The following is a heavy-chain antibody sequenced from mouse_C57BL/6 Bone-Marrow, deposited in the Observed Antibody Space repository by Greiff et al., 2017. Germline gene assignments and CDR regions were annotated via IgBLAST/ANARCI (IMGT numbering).Heavy chain of an antibody. CDR3: ARTSLYYYGSSFYAMDY. Sequence: QVQLQQPGAELVMPGASVKLSCKASGYTFTSYWMHWVKQRPGQGLEWIGEIDPSDSYTNYNQKFKGKSTLTVAKSSSTAYMQLSSLTSEDSAVYYCARTSLYYYGSSFYAMDYWGQGTSVTVSS. V-gene: IGHV1-69*01. D-gene: IGHD1-1*01. CDR2: IDPSDSYT. CDR1: GYTFTSYW. J-gene: IGHJ4*01.